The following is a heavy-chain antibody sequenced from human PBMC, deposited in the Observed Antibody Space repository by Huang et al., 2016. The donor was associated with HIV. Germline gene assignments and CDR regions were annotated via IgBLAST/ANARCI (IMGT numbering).Heavy chain of an antibody. CDR1: GYDFGSYG. J-gene: IGHJ3*01. Sequence: QVQLVQSGGEVKQPGASVRVSCKASGYDFGSYGMSWVRQAPGQGLEWRGWIGSDSRDTRTAQKFQGRVTMTTDRSATTTYMELRSLRYDDTAVYYCARDTYYTDIWKRNDASFLWGQVTMITVYS. CDR2: IGSDSRDT. D-gene: IGHD3-22*01. V-gene: IGHV1-18*01. CDR3: ARDTYYTDIWKRNDASFL.